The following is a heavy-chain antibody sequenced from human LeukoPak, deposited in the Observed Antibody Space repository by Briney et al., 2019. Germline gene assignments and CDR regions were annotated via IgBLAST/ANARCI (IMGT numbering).Heavy chain of an antibody. V-gene: IGHV1-2*02. CDR3: ARPDYVDAFDI. J-gene: IGHJ3*02. D-gene: IGHD4-17*01. Sequence: GASVKVSCKASGYTFTGYYMHWLRQAPGQGLEWMGWINPNSGGTNYAQKFQGRVTMTRDTSITTAYMELSRLRSDDTAVYYCARPDYVDAFDIWGQGTMVTVSS. CDR2: INPNSGGT. CDR1: GYTFTGYY.